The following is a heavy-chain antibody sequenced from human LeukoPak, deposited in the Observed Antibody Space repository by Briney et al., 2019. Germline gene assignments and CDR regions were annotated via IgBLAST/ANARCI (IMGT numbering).Heavy chain of an antibody. CDR1: GFTSSSSW. Sequence: PGGSLRLSCVVSGFTSSSSWMNWVRQAPGKGLEWVANIKQDGSETYYVDSVKGRFTISGDNAKKSLYLQMNSLRVEDTAVYYCATSGTRGVINGHWGQGTPVTVSS. D-gene: IGHD3-10*01. CDR2: IKQDGSET. J-gene: IGHJ4*02. V-gene: IGHV3-7*03. CDR3: ATSGTRGVINGH.